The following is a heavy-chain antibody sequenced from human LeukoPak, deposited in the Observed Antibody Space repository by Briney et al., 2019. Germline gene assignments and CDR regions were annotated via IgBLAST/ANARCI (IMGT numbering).Heavy chain of an antibody. V-gene: IGHV3-7*01. CDR3: ARDRAVGIKYYFDY. J-gene: IGHJ4*02. D-gene: IGHD6-19*01. Sequence: GGSLSLSCAASGFPFSRYGMSWVRQARGKGLECVANIKQDGSEKYYVDSVKGRFTISRDNAKNSLYLQMNSLRAEDTAVYYCARDRAVGIKYYFDYWGQGTLVTVSS. CDR2: IKQDGSEK. CDR1: GFPFSRYG.